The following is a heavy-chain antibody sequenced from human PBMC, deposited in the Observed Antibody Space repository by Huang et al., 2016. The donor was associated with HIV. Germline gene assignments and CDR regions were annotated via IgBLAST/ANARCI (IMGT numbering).Heavy chain of an antibody. Sequence: QLQLQESGPGLVKPSETLSLTCTVPGGSISSSSYYWGWIRQPPGKGLEWIGGIYYGGSTYYNPSLKSRVTISVDTSKNQFSLKLSSVTAADTAVYYCARIVGATKNDAFDIWGQGTMVTVSS. J-gene: IGHJ3*02. V-gene: IGHV4-39*01. CDR2: IYYGGST. CDR3: ARIVGATKNDAFDI. D-gene: IGHD1-26*01. CDR1: GGSISSSSYY.